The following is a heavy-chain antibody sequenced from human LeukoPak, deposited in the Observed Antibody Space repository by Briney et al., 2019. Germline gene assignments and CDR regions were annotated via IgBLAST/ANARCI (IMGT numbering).Heavy chain of an antibody. CDR2: IYYSGST. J-gene: IGHJ4*02. Sequence: SETLSLTCTVSGGSIISGDYYWSWIRQHPGKGLERVGYIYYSGSTYYNPSLKSRVTISVDTSKNQFSLKLSSVTAADTAVYYCARGRDGYRAAHFDYWGQGTLVTVSS. CDR1: GGSIISGDYY. V-gene: IGHV4-31*03. CDR3: ARGRDGYRAAHFDY. D-gene: IGHD5-24*01.